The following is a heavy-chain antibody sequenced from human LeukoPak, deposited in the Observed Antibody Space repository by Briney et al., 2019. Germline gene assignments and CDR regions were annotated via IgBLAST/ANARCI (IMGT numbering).Heavy chain of an antibody. CDR2: INPNSGGT. CDR3: ARADYGDYSTFDY. J-gene: IGHJ4*02. CDR1: GYTFTGYY. V-gene: IGHV1-2*02. D-gene: IGHD4-17*01. Sequence: ASVKVSCKASGYTFTGYYMHWVRQAPGQGLEWMGWINPNSGGTNYAQKFQGRVTMTRDTSISTAYMELSRLRSDDTAVYYCARADYGDYSTFDYWGQGTLVTVFS.